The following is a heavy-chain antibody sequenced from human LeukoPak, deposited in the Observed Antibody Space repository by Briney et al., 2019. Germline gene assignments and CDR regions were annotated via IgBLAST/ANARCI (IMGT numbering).Heavy chain of an antibody. CDR1: GGTFSSYT. J-gene: IGHJ4*02. CDR2: IIPILGIA. V-gene: IGHV1-69*02. D-gene: IGHD6-19*01. Sequence: ASVKVSCKASGGTFSSYTISWVRQAPGQGLEWMGRIIPILGIANYAQKFQGRVTIAADKSTSTAYMELSSLRSEDTAVYYCARAAVAGRGVFAYWGQGTLVTVSS. CDR3: ARAAVAGRGVFAY.